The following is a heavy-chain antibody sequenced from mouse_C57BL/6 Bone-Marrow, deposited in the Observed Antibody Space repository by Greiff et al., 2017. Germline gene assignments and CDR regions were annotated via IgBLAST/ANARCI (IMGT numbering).Heavy chain of an antibody. J-gene: IGHJ1*03. CDR2: INPSTGGT. CDR3: ARFWDGYFDV. CDR1: GYSFTGYY. D-gene: IGHD4-1*01. Sequence: VQLKESGPELVKPGASVKISCKASGYSFTGYYMNWVKQSPEKSLEWIGEINPSTGGTTYNQKFKAKATLTVDKSSSTAYMQLKSLTSEDSAVYYCARFWDGYFDVWGTGTTVTVSS. V-gene: IGHV1-42*01.